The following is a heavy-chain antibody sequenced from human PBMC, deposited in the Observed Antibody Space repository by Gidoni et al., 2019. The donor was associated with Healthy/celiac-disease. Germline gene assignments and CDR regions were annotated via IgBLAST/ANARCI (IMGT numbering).Heavy chain of an antibody. CDR3: ASTDMRGGLPDAFDI. CDR1: GYTFTGYY. V-gene: IGHV1-2*02. CDR2: INPNSGGT. Sequence: QVQLVQSGAEVKTPVASVKVSCKASGYTFTGYYMHWVRQAPGQGLEWMGWINPNSGGTNYAQKFQGRVTMTRDTSISTAYMELSRLRSDDTAVYYCASTDMRGGLPDAFDIWGQGTMVTVSS. J-gene: IGHJ3*02.